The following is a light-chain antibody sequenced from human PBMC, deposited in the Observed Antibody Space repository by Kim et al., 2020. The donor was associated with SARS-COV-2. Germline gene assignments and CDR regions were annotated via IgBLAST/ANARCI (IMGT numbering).Light chain of an antibody. CDR1: NIGSKS. Sequence: VAPGKPASITCGGNNIGSKSVHWYQQKPGQAPVLVIYYDSDRPSGIPERFSGSNSGNTATLTISRVEAGDEADYYCQVWDSSSDGVFGGGTQLTVL. CDR2: YDS. V-gene: IGLV3-21*04. CDR3: QVWDSSSDGV. J-gene: IGLJ3*02.